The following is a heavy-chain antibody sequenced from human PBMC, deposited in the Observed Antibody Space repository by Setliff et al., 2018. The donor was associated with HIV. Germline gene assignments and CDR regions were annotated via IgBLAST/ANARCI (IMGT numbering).Heavy chain of an antibody. CDR1: GGSISSSSYY. D-gene: IGHD1-26*01. J-gene: IGHJ4*02. V-gene: IGHV4-39*01. CDR3: ARTMGVTYFDY. Sequence: PSETLSLTCTVSGGSISSSSYYWGWIRQPPGKGLEWIGSIDYSGSTSYNPSLKSRVTVSVDTPENQFSLKLSSVTAADTAVYYCARTMGVTYFDYWGQGTLVTVS. CDR2: IDYSGST.